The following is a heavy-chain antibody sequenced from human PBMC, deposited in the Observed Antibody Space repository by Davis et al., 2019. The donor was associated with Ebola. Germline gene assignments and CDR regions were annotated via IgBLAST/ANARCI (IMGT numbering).Heavy chain of an antibody. CDR2: ISSSGSTI. J-gene: IGHJ3*02. Sequence: GGSLRLSCAASGFTFSDYYMSWIRQAPGKGLEWVSYISSSGSTIYYADSVKGRFTISRDNSKNTLYLQMNSLRAEDTAVYYCARSMIVVVITTYDAFDIWGQGTMVTVSS. CDR1: GFTFSDYY. V-gene: IGHV3-11*04. D-gene: IGHD3-22*01. CDR3: ARSMIVVVITTYDAFDI.